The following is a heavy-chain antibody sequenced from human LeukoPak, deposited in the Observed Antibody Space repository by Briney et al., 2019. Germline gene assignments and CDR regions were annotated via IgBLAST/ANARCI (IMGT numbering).Heavy chain of an antibody. V-gene: IGHV3-21*01. D-gene: IGHD6-13*01. Sequence: GGSLRLSCAASGFTFSSYSMNWVRQAPGKGLEWVSSISSSSSYIYYADSVKGRFTISRDNAKNSVYLQMNSLTDEDTGVYYCARGGGSGRYGLPFDSWGQGTLVTVSS. CDR2: ISSSSSYI. CDR1: GFTFSSYS. J-gene: IGHJ4*02. CDR3: ARGGGSGRYGLPFDS.